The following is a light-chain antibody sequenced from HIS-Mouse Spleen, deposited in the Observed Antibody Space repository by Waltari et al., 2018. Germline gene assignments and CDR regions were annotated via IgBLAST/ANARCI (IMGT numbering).Light chain of an antibody. J-gene: IGLJ1*01. CDR2: DDS. CDR3: QVCDSSSDHYV. Sequence: SYVLTQPPPVSVAPGQTARITCGGNNIGSKSVHWYQQKPGRAPVLVVYDDSDRPSGIPERFSGSNSGNTATLTISMVEDGYEADYYCQVCDSSSDHYVFGTGTKVTVL. V-gene: IGLV3-21*02. CDR1: NIGSKS.